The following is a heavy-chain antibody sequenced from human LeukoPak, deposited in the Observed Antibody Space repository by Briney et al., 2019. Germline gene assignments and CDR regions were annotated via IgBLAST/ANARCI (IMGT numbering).Heavy chain of an antibody. CDR2: ISAYNGNT. J-gene: IGHJ6*03. V-gene: IGHV1-18*01. CDR3: AGVVGPLGYYYYMDV. CDR1: GYTFTSYG. D-gene: IGHD2-21*01. Sequence: GASVKVSCKASGYTFTSYGISWVRQAPGQGLERMGWISAYNGNTNYAQKLQGRVTMTTDTSTSTAYMELRSLRSDDTAVYYCAGVVGPLGYYYYMDVWGKGTTVTVSS.